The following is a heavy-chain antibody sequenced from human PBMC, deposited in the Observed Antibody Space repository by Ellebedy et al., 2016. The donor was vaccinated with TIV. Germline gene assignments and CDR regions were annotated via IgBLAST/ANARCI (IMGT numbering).Heavy chain of an antibody. J-gene: IGHJ3*02. V-gene: IGHV1-69*04. D-gene: IGHD3-10*01. CDR2: IIPILGIA. Sequence: ASVKVSCKASGYTFTSYAISWVRQAPGQGLEWMGRIIPILGIANYAQKFQGRVTITADKSTSTAYMELSSLRSEDTAVYYCARHSFRGATSDAFDIWGQGTMVTVSS. CDR3: ARHSFRGATSDAFDI. CDR1: GYTFTSYA.